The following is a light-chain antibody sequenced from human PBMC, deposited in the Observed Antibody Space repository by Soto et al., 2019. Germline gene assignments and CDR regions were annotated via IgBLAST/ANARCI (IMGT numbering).Light chain of an antibody. CDR2: GAS. CDR1: QSVSGSY. V-gene: IGKV3-20*01. CDR3: HEYGRSPLP. Sequence: EIVLMQSPGTLSLFPGERATLSCRASQSVSGSYIAWYQQKPGHAPRLLIHGASSRAPGIPDRFSGSGYGTHVTHTIRSLEHEHLALYHCHEYGRSPLPVGQGTKVQL. J-gene: IGKJ1*01.